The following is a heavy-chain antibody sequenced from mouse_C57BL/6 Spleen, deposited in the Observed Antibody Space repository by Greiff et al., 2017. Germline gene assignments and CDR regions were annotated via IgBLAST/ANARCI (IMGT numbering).Heavy chain of an antibody. V-gene: IGHV5-9-1*02. CDR3: TRLVGSSYEGYFDV. CDR1: GFTFSSYA. J-gene: IGHJ1*03. D-gene: IGHD1-1*01. CDR2: ISSGGDYI. Sequence: EVMLVESGSGLVKPGGSLTLSCAASGFTFSSYAMSWVRQTPEKRLEWVAYISSGGDYIYYADTVKGRFTISRDNARNTLYLQMSSLKSEDTAMYYCTRLVGSSYEGYFDVWGTGTTVTVSS.